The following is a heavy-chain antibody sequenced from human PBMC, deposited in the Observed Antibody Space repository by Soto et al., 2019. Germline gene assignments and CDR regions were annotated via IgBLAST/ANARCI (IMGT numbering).Heavy chain of an antibody. CDR1: GGSISSGGYY. D-gene: IGHD6-6*01. Sequence: SETLSLTCTVSGGSISSGGYYWSWIRQHPGKGLEWIGYIYYSGTTYYNPSLKSRVTISVDTSKNQFSLKLSSVTAADTAMYYCASVAARIFDYWGQGTLVTVSS. J-gene: IGHJ4*02. V-gene: IGHV4-31*03. CDR3: ASVAARIFDY. CDR2: IYYSGTT.